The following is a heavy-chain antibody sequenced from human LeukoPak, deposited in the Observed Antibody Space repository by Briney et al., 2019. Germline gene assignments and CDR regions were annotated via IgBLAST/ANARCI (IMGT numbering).Heavy chain of an antibody. D-gene: IGHD3-16*01. CDR2: IHHSGSI. CDR3: ARDRVGGRLAYFDY. V-gene: IGHV4-4*02. Sequence: PSGTLSLTCAVSGVSISSNLWWTWVRQPPGKGLEWIAEIHHSGSINYNPSLKSRVTISVDKAKNQFSLNLNSVTAADTAVYYCARDRVGGRLAYFDYWGQGTLVTVSS. J-gene: IGHJ4*02. CDR1: GVSISSNLW.